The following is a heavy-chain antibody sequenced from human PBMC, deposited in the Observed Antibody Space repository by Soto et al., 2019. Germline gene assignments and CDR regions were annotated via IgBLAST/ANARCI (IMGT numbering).Heavy chain of an antibody. Sequence: SETRSLTFGVDGGSLRKYYWMWVRQPLGKGMEWIGEVNQSGEATYNPSPQSRLTISLDTPNTQFSLKWTSWTPADTAMYFCTRAEQFPWSCIDPWGQGTQVTVSS. CDR1: GGSLRKYY. V-gene: IGHV4-34*01. J-gene: IGHJ5*02. CDR3: TRAEQFPWSCIDP. D-gene: IGHD6-19*01. CDR2: VNQSGEA.